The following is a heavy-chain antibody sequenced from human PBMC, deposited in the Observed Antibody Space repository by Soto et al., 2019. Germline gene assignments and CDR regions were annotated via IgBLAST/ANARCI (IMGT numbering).Heavy chain of an antibody. CDR3: CCSGGRSQFWFDP. Sequence: GASVKVSCKASGGSFSSYTITWVRQAPGQGLEWMGGLIPTFPTPSYAQKFRDRVTITADESTSTAYMELSSLRSEDTVVYYCCCSGGRSQFWFDPWGQGTLVTVSS. D-gene: IGHD2-15*01. J-gene: IGHJ5*02. CDR1: GGSFSSYT. CDR2: LIPTFPTP. V-gene: IGHV1-69*13.